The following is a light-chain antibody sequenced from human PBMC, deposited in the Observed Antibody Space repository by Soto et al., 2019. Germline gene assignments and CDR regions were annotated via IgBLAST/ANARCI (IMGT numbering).Light chain of an antibody. Sequence: EIVLTQSPATLSLSPGERATLSCRASQSVSSYLAWYQQKPGQAPRLLIYAASNRATGIPARFSGSGSGTDFTLTISSLEPEDFAVYYCQQRSHWPPTFGPGTKVDIK. CDR2: AAS. J-gene: IGKJ3*01. V-gene: IGKV3-11*01. CDR3: QQRSHWPPT. CDR1: QSVSSY.